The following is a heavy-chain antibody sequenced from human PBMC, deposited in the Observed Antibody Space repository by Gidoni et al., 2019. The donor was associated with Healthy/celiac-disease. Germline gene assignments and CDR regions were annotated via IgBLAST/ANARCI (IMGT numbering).Heavy chain of an antibody. J-gene: IGHJ4*02. CDR2: IRAYNGYT. D-gene: IGHD1-26*01. V-gene: IGHV1-18*04. Sequence: HVQLVPSGSEVQQPGASVQVSCKASGYTFTHYGINWVRQAPGQGLEWRGWIRAYNGYTNYAQKLQGRVTMTADPATSTAYMELTSRRSDDTAVYYCARGGTGSLPPDFWGQGTLVTVSS. CDR1: GYTFTHYG. CDR3: ARGGTGSLPPDF.